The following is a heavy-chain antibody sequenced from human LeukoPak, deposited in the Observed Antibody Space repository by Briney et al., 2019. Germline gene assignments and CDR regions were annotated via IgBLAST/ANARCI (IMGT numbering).Heavy chain of an antibody. CDR2: IKQDGSEK. CDR1: GFTFSSYW. V-gene: IGHV3-7*01. Sequence: GGSLRLSCAASGFTFSSYWMSWVRQAPGKGLEWVANIKQDGSEKYYVDSVKGRFTISRDNAKSTLYLQMNSLRAEDTAVYYCARETIWSGYYHFDDWGQGTLVTVSS. D-gene: IGHD3-3*01. CDR3: ARETIWSGYYHFDD. J-gene: IGHJ4*02.